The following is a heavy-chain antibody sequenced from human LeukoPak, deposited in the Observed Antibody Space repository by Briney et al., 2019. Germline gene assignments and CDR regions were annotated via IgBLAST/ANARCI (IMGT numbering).Heavy chain of an antibody. V-gene: IGHV3-23*01. Sequence: PGGSLRLSCAASEFTFTTYAMSWVRQAPGKGLEWVSGISGSGGSTYYADSVKGRFTISRDNSKNTLYLQMNSLRAEDTAVYYCAKGISSTSCFDYWGQGTLVTVSS. CDR3: AKGISSTSCFDY. D-gene: IGHD2-2*01. J-gene: IGHJ4*02. CDR2: ISGSGGST. CDR1: EFTFTTYA.